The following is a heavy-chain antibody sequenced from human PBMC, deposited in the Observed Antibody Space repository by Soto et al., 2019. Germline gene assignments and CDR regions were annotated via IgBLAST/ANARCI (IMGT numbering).Heavy chain of an antibody. CDR3: ARFSVYWGGDCYYYFDY. V-gene: IGHV5-10-1*01. D-gene: IGHD2-21*02. CDR1: GYSFTSYW. CDR2: IDPSDSYT. Sequence: GESLKISCKGSGYSFTSYWISWVRQMPGKGLEWMWRIDPSDSYTNYSPSFQGHVTISADKSISTASLQGSSLKASDTDMYYCARFSVYWGGDCYYYFDYWGQGTLVTVSS. J-gene: IGHJ4*02.